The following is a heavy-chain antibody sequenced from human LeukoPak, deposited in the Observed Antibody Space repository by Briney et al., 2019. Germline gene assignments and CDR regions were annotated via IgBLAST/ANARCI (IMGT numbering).Heavy chain of an antibody. V-gene: IGHV3-23*01. CDR2: ISGSGGST. J-gene: IGHJ3*02. CDR3: AKCCYDSSGYYFGAFDI. D-gene: IGHD3-22*01. CDR1: GFNFSSYW. Sequence: GGSLRLSCAASGFNFSSYWMHWVRQAPGKGLEWVSAISGSGGSTYYADSVKGRFTISRDNSKNTLYLQMNSLRAEDTAVYYCAKCCYDSSGYYFGAFDIWGQGTMVTVSS.